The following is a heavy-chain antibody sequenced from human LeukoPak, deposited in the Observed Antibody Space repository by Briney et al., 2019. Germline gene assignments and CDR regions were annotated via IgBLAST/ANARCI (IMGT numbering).Heavy chain of an antibody. CDR3: AKDYSYGSGSSLDY. J-gene: IGHJ4*02. V-gene: IGHV3-9*01. D-gene: IGHD3-10*01. CDR1: GFTFDDYA. Sequence: LAGGSLRLSCAASGFTFDDYAIHWVRQAPGKGLEWVSGISWNSGSIGYADSVKGRFTISRDNAKNSLYLQMNSLRAEDTALYYCAKDYSYGSGSSLDYWGQGTLVTVSS. CDR2: ISWNSGSI.